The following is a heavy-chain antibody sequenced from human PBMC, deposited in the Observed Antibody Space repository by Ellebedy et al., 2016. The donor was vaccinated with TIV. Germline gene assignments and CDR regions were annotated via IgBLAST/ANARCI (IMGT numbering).Heavy chain of an antibody. CDR1: GFTVSSDC. D-gene: IGHD2/OR15-2a*01. CDR3: ARGQLSGGGFDY. J-gene: IGHJ4*02. Sequence: GESLKISXAASGFTVSSDCMSWVRQFPGKGLEWVSVFCYDGTTYYADSVKGRFTVSRDDSRNTLHLQMSSLRAEDAAMYYCARGQLSGGGFDYWGQGTLVTVSS. V-gene: IGHV3-53*01. CDR2: FCYDGTT.